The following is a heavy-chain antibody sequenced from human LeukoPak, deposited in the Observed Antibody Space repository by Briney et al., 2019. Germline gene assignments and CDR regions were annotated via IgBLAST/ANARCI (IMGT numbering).Heavy chain of an antibody. Sequence: GASVKVSCKASGGTFSSYAISWVRQAPGQGLEWMGRIIPTFGTANYAQKFQGRVTITTDESTSTAYMELSSLRSEDTAVYYCAREWELHLFDYWGQGTLVTVSS. CDR2: IIPTFGTA. J-gene: IGHJ4*02. CDR1: GGTFSSYA. D-gene: IGHD1-26*01. CDR3: AREWELHLFDY. V-gene: IGHV1-69*05.